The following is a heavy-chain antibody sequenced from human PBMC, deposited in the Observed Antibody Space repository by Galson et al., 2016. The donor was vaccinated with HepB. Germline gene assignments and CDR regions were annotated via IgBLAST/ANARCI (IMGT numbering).Heavy chain of an antibody. V-gene: IGHV4-59*01. CDR2: VHYSGST. D-gene: IGHD3-3*01. CDR3: ARIFWDSTPDY. Sequence: SETLSLTCTVSGGSINKYYWGRIRQPPGKGLEWIGHVHYSGSTNYNPSLKSRLSISRDPSNNHFSLKLNSVTAADTAVYYCARIFWDSTPDYWGPGILVIVSS. CDR1: GGSINKYY. J-gene: IGHJ4*02.